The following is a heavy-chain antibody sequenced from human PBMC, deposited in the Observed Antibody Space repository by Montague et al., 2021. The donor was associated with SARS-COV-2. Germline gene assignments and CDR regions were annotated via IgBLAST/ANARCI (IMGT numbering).Heavy chain of an antibody. D-gene: IGHD1-26*01. J-gene: IGHJ6*02. V-gene: IGHV2-70*11. Sequence: PALVKPTQTLTLTCTFSGFSLTTSAMCVSWIRQPPGKAPEWLARIDWGDDKHYNASLKTRLTIYKDTSKNHVVLTMTNMDPVDAGAYYCARSGQPAGNYAPLGYYGLDVWGRGTTVIVSS. CDR1: GFSLTTSAMC. CDR2: IDWGDDK. CDR3: ARSGQPAGNYAPLGYYGLDV.